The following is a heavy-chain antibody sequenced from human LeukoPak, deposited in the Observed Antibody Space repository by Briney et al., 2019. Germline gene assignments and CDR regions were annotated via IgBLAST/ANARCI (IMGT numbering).Heavy chain of an antibody. J-gene: IGHJ4*02. V-gene: IGHV4-31*03. D-gene: IGHD3-10*01. Sequence: SETLSLTCTVSGGSISSGGSGGYYWSWIRQLPGKGLEWIGYIYYSGSTNYNPSLNSRVTISVDTSKNQFSLKLSSVTAADTAVYYCARDRGDYLDYWGQGTLVTVSS. CDR2: IYYSGST. CDR3: ARDRGDYLDY. CDR1: GGSISSGGSGGYY.